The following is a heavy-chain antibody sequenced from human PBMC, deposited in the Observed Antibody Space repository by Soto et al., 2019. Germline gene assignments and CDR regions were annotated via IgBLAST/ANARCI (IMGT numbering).Heavy chain of an antibody. CDR1: GFTLSDHY. Sequence: GGSLRLSCAGSGFTLSDHYIDWVRQAPGKGLEWVGRSRDKAQGYSTAYAASVKGRFTISRDDSKSIAYLQMNSLKTEDTAVYYCSRAGGSGWGYYFDYWGQGTLVTVSS. V-gene: IGHV3-72*01. J-gene: IGHJ4*02. CDR3: SRAGGSGWGYYFDY. CDR2: SRDKAQGYST. D-gene: IGHD6-19*01.